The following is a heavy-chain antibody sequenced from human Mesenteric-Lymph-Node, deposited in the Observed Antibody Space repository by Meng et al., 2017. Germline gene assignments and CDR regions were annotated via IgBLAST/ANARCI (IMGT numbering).Heavy chain of an antibody. Sequence: GESLKISCAASGFTFSDYYMSWIRQAPGKGLEWVSYISSSGSTIYYADSVKGRFTISRDNAKNSLYLQMNSLRAEDTAVYYCARDEGDTALDYWGQGTLVTVFS. CDR3: ARDEGDTALDY. CDR2: ISSSGSTI. V-gene: IGHV3-11*04. D-gene: IGHD5-18*01. CDR1: GFTFSDYY. J-gene: IGHJ4*02.